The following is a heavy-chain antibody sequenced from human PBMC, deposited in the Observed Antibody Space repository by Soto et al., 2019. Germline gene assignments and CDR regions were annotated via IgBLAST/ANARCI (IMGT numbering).Heavy chain of an antibody. V-gene: IGHV1-18*04. CDR1: GYSFATSG. CDR2: ISTYNGNT. Sequence: QVQLVQSGAEVKEPGASVRVSCKTSGYSFATSGICWVRQAPGQGLEWIGWISTYNGNTAYAQNFQGRVTMTKDSSTGTGYMELKNLRRDDTAIYFCGRGTRTFDFWGQGTPVTVSS. CDR3: GRGTRTFDF. D-gene: IGHD1-1*01. J-gene: IGHJ4*02.